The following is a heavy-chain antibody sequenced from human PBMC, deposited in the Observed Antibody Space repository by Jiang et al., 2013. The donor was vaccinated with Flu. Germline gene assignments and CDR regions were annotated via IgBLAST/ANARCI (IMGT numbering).Heavy chain of an antibody. CDR3: ARMYYDFTSGYHLYYFDY. Sequence: SGAEVREPGSSVKVSCTASGGTFSNYAISWVRQAPGQGLEWMGGFIPIFGTPSYAQRFQGRVTITADESTSTAYMELGSLRSEDTAVYYCARMYYDFTSGYHLYYFDYWGQGTLVTVSS. J-gene: IGHJ4*02. CDR2: FIPIFGTP. V-gene: IGHV1-69*01. CDR1: GGTFSNYA. D-gene: IGHD3-3*01.